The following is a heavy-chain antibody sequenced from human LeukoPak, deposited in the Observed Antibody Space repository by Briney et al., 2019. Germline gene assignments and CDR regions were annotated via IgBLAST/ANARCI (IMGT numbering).Heavy chain of an antibody. CDR2: ISGSGAGT. Sequence: GGSLRLSCAASGFTFSSYAMSWVRQAPGKGLEWVSAISGSGAGTYYADSVKGRFTISRDNSKNTLYLQMHSLRAEDTAVYYCATNASSWSFDYWGQGTLVTVSS. CDR1: GFTFSSYA. V-gene: IGHV3-23*01. CDR3: ATNASSWSFDY. J-gene: IGHJ4*02. D-gene: IGHD6-13*01.